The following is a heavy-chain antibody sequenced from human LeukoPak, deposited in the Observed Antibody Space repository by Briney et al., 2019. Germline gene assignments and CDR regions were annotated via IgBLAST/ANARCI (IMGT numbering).Heavy chain of an antibody. CDR2: IYSGGST. CDR1: GFTVSSNY. V-gene: IGHV3-66*01. J-gene: IGHJ3*02. CDR3: ARDHSPIRETHRTHAFDI. Sequence: GGSLRLSCAASGFTVSSNYMSWVRQAPGKGLEWVSVIYSGGSTYYADSVKGRFTISRDNSKNTLYLQMNSLRAEDTAVYYCARDHSPIRETHRTHAFDIWDQGTMVTVSS. D-gene: IGHD2-21*01.